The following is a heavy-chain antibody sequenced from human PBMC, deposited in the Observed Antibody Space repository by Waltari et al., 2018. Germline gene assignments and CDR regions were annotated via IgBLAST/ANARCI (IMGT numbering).Heavy chain of an antibody. CDR2: IRYDGGTQ. CDR1: AFPFSTYW. CDR3: TRDLSWVLFDS. Sequence: EVQLVESGGDLVQPGGSLSLSCAASAFPFSTYWLHWVRPAPGKGLVWVARIRYDGGTQAYADSVKGRFTISRDNAKNTLFLQMSGLGAEDTAVYYCTRDLSWVLFDSWGQGTLVTVSS. D-gene: IGHD6-13*01. J-gene: IGHJ4*02. V-gene: IGHV3-74*01.